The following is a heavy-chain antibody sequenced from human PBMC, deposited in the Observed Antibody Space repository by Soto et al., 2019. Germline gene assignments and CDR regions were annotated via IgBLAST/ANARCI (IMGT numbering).Heavy chain of an antibody. Sequence: GGSLRLSCAASGFTLDDYAMHWVRQAPGKGLEWVSGISWNSGNIGYADSVKGRFTTSRDNAKNSLYLQMNSLRAEDTAFYYCAKDTLPLFYYGSGSLSGQNNWFDTWGQGTLVTVSS. CDR1: GFTLDDYA. CDR2: ISWNSGNI. J-gene: IGHJ5*02. CDR3: AKDTLPLFYYGSGSLSGQNNWFDT. D-gene: IGHD3-10*01. V-gene: IGHV3-9*01.